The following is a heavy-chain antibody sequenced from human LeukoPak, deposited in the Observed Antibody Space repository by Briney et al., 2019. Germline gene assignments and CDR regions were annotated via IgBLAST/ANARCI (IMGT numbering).Heavy chain of an antibody. J-gene: IGHJ4*02. CDR1: GFTVSINS. CDR3: KRRAGEYSHPYDY. CDR2: IYIGGNT. D-gene: IGHD4-17*01. V-gene: IGHV3-53*01. Sequence: VGCLRLSCTVSGFTVSINSMSWVREAPGKGLGWVSFIYIGGNTPYSASVKGRFTISRYTSKNTMYLQMNRLRAEYTALYYSKRRAGEYSHPYDYWGQGTLVTVSS.